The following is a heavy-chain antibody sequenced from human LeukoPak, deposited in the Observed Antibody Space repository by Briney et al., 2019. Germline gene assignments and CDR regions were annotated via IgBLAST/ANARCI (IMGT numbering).Heavy chain of an antibody. CDR1: GFTFSNHA. D-gene: IGHD1-26*01. CDR3: VRQQTPHGNFDY. CDR2: IGTAGDT. Sequence: GGSLRLSCAPTGFTFSNHAMHWVRQASGKGLEWVSAIGTAGDTFYPGSVKGRFTISRENTTNSLSLQMNSLRAEDTAVYYCVRQQTPHGNFDYWGQGTLVTVSS. V-gene: IGHV3-13*01. J-gene: IGHJ4*02.